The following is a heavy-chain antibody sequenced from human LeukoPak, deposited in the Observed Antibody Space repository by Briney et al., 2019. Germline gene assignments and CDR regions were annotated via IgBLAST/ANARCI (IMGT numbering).Heavy chain of an antibody. V-gene: IGHV4-38-2*01. J-gene: IGHJ4*02. CDR2: IYHSGST. Sequence: PSETLSLTCAVSGYSISGGYYWGWIRQPPGKGLEWMWSIYHSGSTYYNPSLKSRVTISVDTSKNQSSLKLSSVTAADTAVYYCASDTRTVTSVLFDYWGQGTLVTVSS. CDR3: ASDTRTVTSVLFDY. CDR1: GYSISGGYY. D-gene: IGHD4-17*01.